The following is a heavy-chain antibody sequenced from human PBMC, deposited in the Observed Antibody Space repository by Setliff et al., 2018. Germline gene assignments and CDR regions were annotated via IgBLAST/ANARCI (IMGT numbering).Heavy chain of an antibody. CDR1: GGSMNSGSYY. Sequence: PSETLSLTCTVSGGSMNSGSYYWSFIRQPAGKGLEWIGQIYTSWSTNYNPSLKRRVTMSVETSKNQFSLTLSSVTAADTAVYYCARMSGFLYMDVWGKGTTVTVS. CDR3: ARMSGFLYMDV. CDR2: IYTSWST. J-gene: IGHJ6*03. D-gene: IGHD3-3*01. V-gene: IGHV4-61*09.